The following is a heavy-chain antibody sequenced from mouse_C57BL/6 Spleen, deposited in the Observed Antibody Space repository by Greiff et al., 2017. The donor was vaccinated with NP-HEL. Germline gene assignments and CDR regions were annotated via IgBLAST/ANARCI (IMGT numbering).Heavy chain of an antibody. CDR2: ISDGGSYT. CDR1: GFTFSSYA. V-gene: IGHV5-4*01. D-gene: IGHD2-4*01. Sequence: EVQGVESGGGLVKPGGSLKLSCAASGFTFSSYAMSWVRQTPEKRLEWVATISDGGSYTYYPDNVQGRFTISRDNAKNNLYLQMSHLKSEDTAMYYCARDGDYDYGRNWFAYWGQGTLVTVSA. J-gene: IGHJ3*01. CDR3: ARDGDYDYGRNWFAY.